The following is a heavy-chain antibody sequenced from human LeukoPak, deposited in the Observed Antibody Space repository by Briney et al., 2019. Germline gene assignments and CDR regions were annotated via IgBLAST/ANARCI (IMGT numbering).Heavy chain of an antibody. D-gene: IGHD3-9*01. Sequence: PSETLSLTCTVSGGSISSSSYYWGWIRQPPGKGLEWIGSIDYGGSTYYNPSLKSRVTISVDTSKNQFSLKLSSVTAADTAVYYCARQGTGILTGYYYSDCWGQGTLVTVSS. J-gene: IGHJ4*02. CDR2: IDYGGST. CDR3: ARQGTGILTGYYYSDC. CDR1: GGSISSSSYY. V-gene: IGHV4-39*01.